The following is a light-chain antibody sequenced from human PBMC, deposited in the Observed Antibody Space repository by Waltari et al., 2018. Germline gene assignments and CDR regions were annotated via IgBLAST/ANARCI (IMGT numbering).Light chain of an antibody. J-gene: IGKJ1*01. V-gene: IGKV1-5*03. CDR2: KPS. Sequence: EIQLTQSPSALSASIGDRVTITCRAGQSVDVWLALYQQKPGKPPNLLIYKPSILQNGVPSRFRGSVSGTEFTLTISGLQPDDFGTYYCQQYKSHRTFGQGTAVEV. CDR3: QQYKSHRT. CDR1: QSVDVW.